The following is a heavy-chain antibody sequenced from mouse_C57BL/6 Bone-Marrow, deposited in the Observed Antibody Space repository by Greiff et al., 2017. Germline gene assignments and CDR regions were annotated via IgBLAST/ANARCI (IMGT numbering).Heavy chain of an antibody. J-gene: IGHJ2*01. CDR2: INPSSGYT. D-gene: IGHD2-1*01. CDR1: GYTFTSYT. CDR3: AYGNFFDY. V-gene: IGHV1-4*01. Sequence: QVQLQQSGAELARPGASVKMSCKASGYTFTSYTMHWVKQRPGQGLEWIGYINPSSGYTKYNQKFKDKATLTADKSSSTAYMQLRSLTSEDSAVYYCAYGNFFDYWGQGTTLTVSS.